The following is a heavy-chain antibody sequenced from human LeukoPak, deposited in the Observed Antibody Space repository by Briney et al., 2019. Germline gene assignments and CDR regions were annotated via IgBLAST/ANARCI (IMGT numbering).Heavy chain of an antibody. CDR1: GGSFSGYY. D-gene: IGHD6-6*01. CDR2: INHSGST. CDR3: ARDRPFFLMDV. Sequence: SETLSLTCAVYGGSFSGYYWSWIRQPPGKGLEWIGEINHSGSTNYNPSLKSRVTISVDTSKNQFSLKLSSVTAADTAVYYCARDRPFFLMDVWGKGTTVTVSS. J-gene: IGHJ6*04. V-gene: IGHV4-34*01.